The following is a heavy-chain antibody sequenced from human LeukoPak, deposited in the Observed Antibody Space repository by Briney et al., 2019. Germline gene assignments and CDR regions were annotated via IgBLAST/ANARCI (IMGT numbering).Heavy chain of an antibody. Sequence: ASVRVSCKASGYTFTGYYMHWVRQAPGQGLEWMGWINPNSGGTNYAQKFQGRVTMTRDTSISTAYMELSRLRSDDTAVYYCARDGGSYSSGWYGVLGNYYCYIDVWGKGTTVTVSS. CDR2: INPNSGGT. J-gene: IGHJ6*03. CDR3: ARDGGSYSSGWYGVLGNYYCYIDV. V-gene: IGHV1-2*02. D-gene: IGHD6-19*01. CDR1: GYTFTGYY.